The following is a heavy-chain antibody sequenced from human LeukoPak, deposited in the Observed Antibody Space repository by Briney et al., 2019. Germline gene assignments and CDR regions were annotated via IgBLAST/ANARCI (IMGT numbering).Heavy chain of an antibody. V-gene: IGHV3-48*03. CDR3: ARAARGISQH. Sequence: PGGSLRLSCAASGFTFSSYEMNWVRQAPGKGLEWVPYISSSGSTIYYADSVKGRFTISRDNAKNSLYLQMNSLRAEDTAVYYCARAARGISQHWGQGTLVTVSS. CDR2: ISSSGSTI. D-gene: IGHD4-23*01. CDR1: GFTFSSYE. J-gene: IGHJ1*01.